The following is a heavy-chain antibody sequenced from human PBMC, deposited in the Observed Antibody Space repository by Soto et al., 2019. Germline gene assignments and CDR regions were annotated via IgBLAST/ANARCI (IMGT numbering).Heavy chain of an antibody. CDR1: GGTFSSYA. CDR2: IIPIFGTA. Sequence: ASVKVSCKASGGTFSSYAISWVRQAPGQGLEWMGGIIPIFGTANYAQKFQGRVTVTEDKSTSTAYMELSSLRSEDTAVYYCARSSAVAGSYYFDYWGQGTLVTVSS. D-gene: IGHD6-19*01. CDR3: ARSSAVAGSYYFDY. V-gene: IGHV1-69*06. J-gene: IGHJ4*02.